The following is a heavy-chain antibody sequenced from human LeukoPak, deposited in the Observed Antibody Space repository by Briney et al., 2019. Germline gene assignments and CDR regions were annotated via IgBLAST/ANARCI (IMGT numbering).Heavy chain of an antibody. CDR3: ARDPRGLRGVLYYFDY. Sequence: GGSLRLSCAASGFTFSNYAIHWVRKAPGKGLEWVAVISYDGSNKYYADSVKGRFTISRDNAKNTLYLQMNSLRAEDTAVYYCARDPRGLRGVLYYFDYWGQGTLVTVSS. CDR2: ISYDGSNK. V-gene: IGHV3-30-3*01. D-gene: IGHD3-10*01. J-gene: IGHJ4*02. CDR1: GFTFSNYA.